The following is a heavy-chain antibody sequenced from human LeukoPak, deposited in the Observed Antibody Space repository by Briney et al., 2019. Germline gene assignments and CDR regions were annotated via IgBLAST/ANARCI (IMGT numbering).Heavy chain of an antibody. Sequence: GASVKVSCKASGYTFTGYYMHWVRQAPGQGLEWMGWINPNSGGTNYAQKFQGRVTMTRDMSTSTVYMELSSLRSEDTAVYYCARGRDGYNSGEMDWFDPWGQGTLVTVSS. CDR3: ARGRDGYNSGEMDWFDP. V-gene: IGHV1-2*02. CDR2: INPNSGGT. D-gene: IGHD5-24*01. J-gene: IGHJ5*02. CDR1: GYTFTGYY.